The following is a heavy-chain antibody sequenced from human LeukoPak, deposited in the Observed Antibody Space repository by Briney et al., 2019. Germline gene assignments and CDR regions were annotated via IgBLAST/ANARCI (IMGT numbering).Heavy chain of an antibody. D-gene: IGHD6-6*01. CDR3: ARESIAARPGLDY. Sequence: TAAETLSLTCAVYGGSFSGYYWSWIRQPPGKALEWIGEINHSGSTNYNPSLKSRVTISVDTSKNQFSLKLSSVTAADTAVYYCARESIAARPGLDYWGQGTLVTVSS. V-gene: IGHV4-34*01. CDR1: GGSFSGYY. CDR2: INHSGST. J-gene: IGHJ4*02.